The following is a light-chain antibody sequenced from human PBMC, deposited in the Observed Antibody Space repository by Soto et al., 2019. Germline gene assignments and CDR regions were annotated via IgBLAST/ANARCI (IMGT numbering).Light chain of an antibody. CDR1: QSVSSSY. Sequence: EIVLTQSPGTLSLSPGESATLSCRASQSVSSSYLAWYQQKPGQAPRLLIYAASSRATGIPDRFSGGGSGTDFTLIISRLEPEDFAVYYCQQYGTSPLTFGGGTKVEIK. CDR2: AAS. J-gene: IGKJ4*01. CDR3: QQYGTSPLT. V-gene: IGKV3-20*01.